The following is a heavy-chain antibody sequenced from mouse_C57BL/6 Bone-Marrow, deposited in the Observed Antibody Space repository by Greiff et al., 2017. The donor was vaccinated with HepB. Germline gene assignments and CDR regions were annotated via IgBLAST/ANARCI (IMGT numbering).Heavy chain of an antibody. Sequence: DVQLQESGPGLVKPSQSLSLTCSVTGYSITSGYYWNWIRQFPGNKLEWMGYISYDGSNNYNPSLKNRISITRDTSKNQFFLKLNSVTTEDTATYYCARAPGFDYWGQGTTLTVSS. CDR3: ARAPGFDY. CDR1: GYSITSGYY. CDR2: ISYDGSN. J-gene: IGHJ2*01. V-gene: IGHV3-6*01.